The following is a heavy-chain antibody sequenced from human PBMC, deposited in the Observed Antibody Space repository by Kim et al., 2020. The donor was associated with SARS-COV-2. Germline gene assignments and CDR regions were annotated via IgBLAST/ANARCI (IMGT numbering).Heavy chain of an antibody. V-gene: IGHV4-39*01. CDR2: IFYSGST. Sequence: SETLSLTCTVSTGSISSGSYHWSWIRQSPGKGLEWLGGIFYSGSTYHNPSLKSRVSISVDTSKNQFSLKMNSMTAADTAVYYCVGLSPIAAGGPFDYWGQGTLGTVSS. CDR1: TGSISSGSYH. D-gene: IGHD6-13*01. J-gene: IGHJ4*02. CDR3: VGLSPIAAGGPFDY.